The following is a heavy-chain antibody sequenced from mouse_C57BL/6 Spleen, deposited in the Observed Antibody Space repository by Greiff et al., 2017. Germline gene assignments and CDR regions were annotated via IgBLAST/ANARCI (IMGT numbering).Heavy chain of an antibody. Sequence: QVTLKESGPGILQSSQTLSLTCSFSGFSLSTSGMGVSWIRQPSGKGLEWLAHIYWDDDKRYNPSLKSRLTISKDTSRNQVFLKITSVDTADTATYYCAQGDYVAWFAYWGQGTLVTVSA. D-gene: IGHD2-4*01. CDR2: IYWDDDK. V-gene: IGHV8-12*01. CDR1: GFSLSTSGMG. J-gene: IGHJ3*01. CDR3: AQGDYVAWFAY.